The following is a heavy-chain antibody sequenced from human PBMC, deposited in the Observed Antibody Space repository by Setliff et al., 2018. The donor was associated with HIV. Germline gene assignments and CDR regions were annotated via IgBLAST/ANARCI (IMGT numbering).Heavy chain of an antibody. J-gene: IGHJ5*02. D-gene: IGHD4-17*01. CDR3: ARALYGDYGGDVNWMDP. V-gene: IGHV7-4-1*02. CDR1: GYTFINYA. CDR2: INTNSGSP. Sequence: RASVKVSCKASGYTFINYAMNWVRQAPGQGLEWMGWINTNSGSPTYAQAFTGRSVFSVDTSVTTAYLQISSLKAEDTAIYYCARALYGDYGGDVNWMDPWGQGTLVTVSS.